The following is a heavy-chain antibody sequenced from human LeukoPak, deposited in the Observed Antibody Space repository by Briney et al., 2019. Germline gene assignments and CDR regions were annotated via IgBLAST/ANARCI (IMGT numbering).Heavy chain of an antibody. CDR3: ARSAVAGSSEAFDI. D-gene: IGHD6-19*01. J-gene: IGHJ3*02. Sequence: GESLKISCKGSGYSFTIYWIGWVRPLPGKGLEWMGIIYPGDSDTKYSPSFQGQVTMSADQSISAAYLQWSSLKASDTAMYFCARSAVAGSSEAFDIWGQGTMVTVSS. CDR1: GYSFTIYW. V-gene: IGHV5-51*01. CDR2: IYPGDSDT.